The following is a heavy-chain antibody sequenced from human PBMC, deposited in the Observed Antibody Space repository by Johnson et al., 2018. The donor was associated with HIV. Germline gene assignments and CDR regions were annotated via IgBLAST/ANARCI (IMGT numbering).Heavy chain of an antibody. J-gene: IGHJ3*02. V-gene: IGHV3-30-3*01. CDR3: AKDLNPDNWNPDAFDI. CDR1: GFTFSEYS. CDR2: ISYDGSSK. Sequence: QAQLVESGGGVVQPGRSLRLSCAASGFTFSEYSMYWVRQAPGKGLEWVTVISYDGSSKYSADSAKGRFTISSAISMNTLYPQMNSLRAEGTAVYYCAKDLNPDNWNPDAFDIWGQGTMVTVSS. D-gene: IGHD1-20*01.